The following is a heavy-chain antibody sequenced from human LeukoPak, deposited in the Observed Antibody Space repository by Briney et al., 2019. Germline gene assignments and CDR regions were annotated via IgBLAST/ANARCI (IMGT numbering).Heavy chain of an antibody. CDR2: INHNGNVN. CDR1: GFTFSSYW. Sequence: GGSLSFSCAASGFTFSSYWMNWARQAPGKGLKGVASINHNGNVNYYVDSVKGRFTISRDNAKNSLYLQMNSLRAEDTAVYYCARETDFWSGSDYWGQGTLVTVSS. D-gene: IGHD3-3*01. J-gene: IGHJ4*02. V-gene: IGHV3-7*03. CDR3: ARETDFWSGSDY.